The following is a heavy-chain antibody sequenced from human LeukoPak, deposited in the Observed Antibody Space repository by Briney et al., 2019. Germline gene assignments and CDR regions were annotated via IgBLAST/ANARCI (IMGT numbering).Heavy chain of an antibody. V-gene: IGHV3-7*01. CDR3: ARDGDYDILTGYYNILMDYYLDV. CDR1: GFTFSSYW. J-gene: IGHJ6*03. D-gene: IGHD3-9*01. CDR2: IKQDGSEK. Sequence: PGGSLRLSCAASGFTFSSYWMSWVRQAPGKGLEWVANIKQDGSEKYYVDSVKGRCTIPRDNAKNSLYMQMNSLRAEETAVYYCARDGDYDILTGYYNILMDYYLDVWGKGTTVTVSS.